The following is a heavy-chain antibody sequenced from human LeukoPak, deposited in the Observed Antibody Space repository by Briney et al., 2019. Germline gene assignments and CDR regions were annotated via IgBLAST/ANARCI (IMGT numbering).Heavy chain of an antibody. J-gene: IGHJ5*02. CDR3: ARDLHSGNYCGAAFYP. CDR1: GFTFTNYA. V-gene: IGHV3-30-3*01. Sequence: PGRSLRLSCAASGFTFTNYALNWVRQAPGKGLEWVAIISYHGNKEYYADSVKGRFTISRDDSKNTLYLHMNSLRAEDTAMYYCARDLHSGNYCGAAFYPWGQGTLVTVSS. CDR2: ISYHGNKE. D-gene: IGHD1-26*01.